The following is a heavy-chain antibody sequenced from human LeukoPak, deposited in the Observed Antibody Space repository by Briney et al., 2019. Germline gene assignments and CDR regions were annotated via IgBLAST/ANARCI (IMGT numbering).Heavy chain of an antibody. D-gene: IGHD3-22*01. CDR3: ARTDSYYDSSGYWHYYFDY. J-gene: IGHJ4*02. CDR2: IYYSGST. V-gene: IGHV4-59*01. CDR1: GGSISSYY. Sequence: PSETLSLTCTVSGGSISSYYWGWIRQPPGKGLEWIGYIYYSGSTNYNPSLKSRVTISVDTSKNQFSLKLSSVTAADTAVYYCARTDSYYDSSGYWHYYFDYWGQGTLVTVSS.